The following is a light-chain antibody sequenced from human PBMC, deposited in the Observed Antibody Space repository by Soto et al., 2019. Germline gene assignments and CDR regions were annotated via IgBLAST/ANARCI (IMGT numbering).Light chain of an antibody. CDR3: QQTLSFPPT. V-gene: IGKV3-15*01. J-gene: IGKJ1*01. Sequence: EIVMTQSPATLSVSPGEGATLSCRASQSVSGKLAWYQHQPGQTHRLLIYDASTRATGIPARFSGSGSGTDFTLTISSLQPEDFATYYCQQTLSFPPTFGQGTKV. CDR2: DAS. CDR1: QSVSGK.